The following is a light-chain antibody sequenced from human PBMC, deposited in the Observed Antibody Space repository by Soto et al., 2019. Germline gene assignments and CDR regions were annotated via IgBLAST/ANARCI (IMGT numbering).Light chain of an antibody. CDR1: QSVSSSY. V-gene: IGKV3-20*01. CDR2: DAS. Sequence: ELVLTQSPGTLSLSQGERATLSCRASQSVSSSYLAWYQQKPDQAPRLLINDASRATGIPDRFSGSGSGTDFTLTITRLEPEDFAGYYWQHYGTSALFGPGTKVDI. CDR3: QHYGTSAL. J-gene: IGKJ3*01.